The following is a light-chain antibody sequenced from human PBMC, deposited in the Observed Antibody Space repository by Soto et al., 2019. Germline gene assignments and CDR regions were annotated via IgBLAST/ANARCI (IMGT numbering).Light chain of an antibody. CDR3: SSNKSSSTLV. J-gene: IGLJ1*01. CDR1: SSDVGGYNY. Sequence: QSALTQPASVSWSPGQSITLSFTGTSSDVGGYNYVSWYQQHPGKAPKLMIYDVSNRPSGGSNRFSGSKSVNNASLALLWPRAEEGGVYSCSSNKSSSTLVFGSGKKVTVL. CDR2: DVS. V-gene: IGLV2-14*01.